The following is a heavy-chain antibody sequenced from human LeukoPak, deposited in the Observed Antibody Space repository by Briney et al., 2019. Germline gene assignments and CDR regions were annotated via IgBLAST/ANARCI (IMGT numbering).Heavy chain of an antibody. CDR1: GFTFSSYV. CDR3: ARDPGTIFDVLIYHFDY. V-gene: IGHV3-30-3*01. CDR2: LSSDGVNK. J-gene: IGHJ4*02. Sequence: GGSLRLSCAASGFTFSSYVMHWVRQTPGKGLEWVAILSSDGVNKRYADSVQGRFTISRDNFKNTLYPQMSSLTAEDTAIYYCARDPGTIFDVLIYHFDYWGQGTLVTVSS. D-gene: IGHD3-3*01.